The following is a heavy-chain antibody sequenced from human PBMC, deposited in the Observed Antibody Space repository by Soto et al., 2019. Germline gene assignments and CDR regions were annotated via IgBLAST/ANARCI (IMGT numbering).Heavy chain of an antibody. CDR2: ISSSSSYI. CDR1: GYTFSSYS. D-gene: IGHD1-7*01. CDR3: ATSGITGTPWFDP. V-gene: IGHV3-21*01. Sequence: KTGGSLRLSCAASGYTFSSYSMNWVRQAPGKGLEWVSSISSSSSYIYYADSVKGRFTISRDNAKNSLYLQMNSLRAEDTAVYYCATSGITGTPWFDPWGQGTLVTAPQ. J-gene: IGHJ5*02.